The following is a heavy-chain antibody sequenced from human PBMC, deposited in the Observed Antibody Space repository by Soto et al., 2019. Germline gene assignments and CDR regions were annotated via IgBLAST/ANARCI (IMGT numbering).Heavy chain of an antibody. Sequence: QVQLVESGGGVVQPGRSLRLSCAASGFTFSSYAMHWVRQAPGKGLEWVAVISYDGSNKYYADSVKGRFTISRDNSNTTLDLQMNSLRAEDTAVYYCARDLRTDCGGDCYSWYYWGQGTLVTVSS. CDR2: ISYDGSNK. D-gene: IGHD2-21*02. CDR1: GFTFSSYA. J-gene: IGHJ4*02. CDR3: ARDLRTDCGGDCYSWYY. V-gene: IGHV3-30-3*01.